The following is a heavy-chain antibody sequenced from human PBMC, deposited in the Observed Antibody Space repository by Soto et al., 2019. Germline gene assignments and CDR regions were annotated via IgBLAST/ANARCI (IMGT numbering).Heavy chain of an antibody. Sequence: TSETLSLTCTVSGGSISSYYWSWIRQPPGKGLEWIGYIYYSGSTNYNPSLKSRVTISVDTSTSTAYMELRSLTSDDTAVYYCARDPSNTSGDKLYLDYGGQGTLVTVSS. CDR3: ARDPSNTSGDKLYLDY. V-gene: IGHV4-59*01. CDR1: GGSISSYY. CDR2: IYYSGST. D-gene: IGHD3-22*01. J-gene: IGHJ4*02.